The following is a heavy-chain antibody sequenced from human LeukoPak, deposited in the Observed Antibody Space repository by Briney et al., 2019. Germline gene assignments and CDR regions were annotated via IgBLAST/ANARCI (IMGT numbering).Heavy chain of an antibody. CDR3: ARDRISINALDM. CDR1: GGSINSYY. V-gene: IGHV4-59*01. CDR2: IYSTGST. Sequence: SETLSLTCTVSGGSINSYYWSWIRQPPGKGLECIGYIYSTGSTNYNPSLKSRVTISVDTSKNQFSLKLTSVTAADTALYYCARDRISINALDMWGQGTMVTVSS. D-gene: IGHD1-14*01. J-gene: IGHJ3*02.